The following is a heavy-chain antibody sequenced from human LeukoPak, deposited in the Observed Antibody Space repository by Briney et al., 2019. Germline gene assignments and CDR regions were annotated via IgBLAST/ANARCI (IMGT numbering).Heavy chain of an antibody. D-gene: IGHD4-17*01. CDR1: GDNISSNSAT. V-gene: IGHV6-1*01. CDR2: TYYRSKWYN. J-gene: IGHJ4*02. Sequence: SQTLSLTCAISGDNISSNSATWNWIRQSPSRGLEWLGRTYYRSKWYNDFAVAVKRRITISPDTSKNHFSLQLGSVTPEDTAVYYCARDQSPDYGDFAYWGQGILVTVSS. CDR3: ARDQSPDYGDFAY.